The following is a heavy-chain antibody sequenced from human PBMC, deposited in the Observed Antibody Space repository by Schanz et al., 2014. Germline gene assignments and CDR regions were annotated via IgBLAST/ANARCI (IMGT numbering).Heavy chain of an antibody. CDR3: ARDRLECGAECYSVEVFEI. J-gene: IGHJ4*02. CDR2: ISAYTNNT. Sequence: QVQLVQSGPGVKEPGASVKVSCEASRYTFNTYGLNWVRQAPGQGLEWMGWISAYTNNTNYAQKVQGRVTMTTDTSTGTAYMELRSLRSDDTAVYYCARDRLECGAECYSVEVFEIWGQGTLVTVSS. V-gene: IGHV1-18*01. D-gene: IGHD2-21*01. CDR1: RYTFNTYG.